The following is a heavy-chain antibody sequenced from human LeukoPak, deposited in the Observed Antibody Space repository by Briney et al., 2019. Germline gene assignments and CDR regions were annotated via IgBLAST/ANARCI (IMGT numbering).Heavy chain of an antibody. J-gene: IGHJ4*02. D-gene: IGHD3-22*01. CDR2: ISGSGGST. CDR3: AKEGPGNYYDSSGYYLDY. Sequence: GGSLRLSCAASGFTFSSYAMSWVRQAPGKGLEWVSAISGSGGSTYYADSVKGRFTISRDNSKNTLYLQMNSLRAEDTAVYYCAKEGPGNYYDSSGYYLDYWGQGTLVTVSP. V-gene: IGHV3-23*01. CDR1: GFTFSSYA.